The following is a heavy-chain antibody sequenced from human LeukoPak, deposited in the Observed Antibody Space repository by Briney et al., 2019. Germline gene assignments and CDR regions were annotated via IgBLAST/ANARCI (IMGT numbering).Heavy chain of an antibody. J-gene: IGHJ4*02. CDR2: IKQDGSEK. Sequence: PGGSLRLSCAASGLTFRSYWMSWVSQPPGKGLEWVANIKQDGSEKYYVDSVKGRFTISRDNAKNSLYLQMNSLRAEDTAVYYCARGRGLDYWGQGTLVTVSS. V-gene: IGHV3-7*04. CDR1: GLTFRSYW. CDR3: ARGRGLDY. D-gene: IGHD3-16*01.